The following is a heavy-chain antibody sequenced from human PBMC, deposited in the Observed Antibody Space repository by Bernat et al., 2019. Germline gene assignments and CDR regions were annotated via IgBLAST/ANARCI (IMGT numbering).Heavy chain of an antibody. CDR3: ARDPSSGYFSAWGMDV. CDR2: IYYSGST. CDR1: GGSISSSSYY. V-gene: IGHV4-39*07. Sequence: QLQLQESGPGLVKPSETLSLTCTVSGGSISSSSYYWGWIRQPPGKGLEWIVSIYYSGSTYYNPSLKSRVTISVDTSKNQFSLKLSSVTAADTAVYYCARDPSSGYFSAWGMDVWGQGTTVTVSS. J-gene: IGHJ6*02. D-gene: IGHD3-22*01.